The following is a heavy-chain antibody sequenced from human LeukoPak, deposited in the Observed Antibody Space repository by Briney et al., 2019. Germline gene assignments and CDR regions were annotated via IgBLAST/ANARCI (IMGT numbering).Heavy chain of an antibody. CDR2: IYYSGST. D-gene: IGHD3-22*01. CDR1: GGSISSSSYY. CDR3: ARHTFYYYDSSGYYERPFDY. V-gene: IGHV4-39*01. J-gene: IGHJ4*02. Sequence: PSETLSLTCTVSGGSISSSSYYWGWIPQPPGKGLQWIGSIYYSGSTYYNPSLKSRVTISVDTSKNQFSLKLSSVTAADTAVYYCARHTFYYYDSSGYYERPFDYWGQGTLVTVSS.